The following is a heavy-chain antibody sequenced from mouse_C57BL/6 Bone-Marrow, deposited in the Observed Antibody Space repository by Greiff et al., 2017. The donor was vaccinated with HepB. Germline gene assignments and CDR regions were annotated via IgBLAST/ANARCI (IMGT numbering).Heavy chain of an antibody. V-gene: IGHV1-19*01. Sequence: EVQLQQSGPVLVKPGASVKMSCKASGYTFTDYYMNWVKQSHGKSLEWIGVINPYNGGTSYNQKFKGKATLTVDKSSSTAYMELNSLTSEDSAFYYCASGPWGITTLVKWYFDVWGTGTTVTVSS. D-gene: IGHD1-1*01. J-gene: IGHJ1*03. CDR2: INPYNGGT. CDR3: ASGPWGITTLVKWYFDV. CDR1: GYTFTDYY.